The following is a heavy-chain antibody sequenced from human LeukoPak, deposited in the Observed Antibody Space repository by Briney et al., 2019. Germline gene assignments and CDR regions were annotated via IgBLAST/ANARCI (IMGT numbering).Heavy chain of an antibody. V-gene: IGHV3-23*01. Sequence: GGSLRLSCAASRFTFSNYAMSWVRQAPGKGLEWVSSIRDSAYRTYYADSVKGRFTISRDNAKNSLYLQINSLRAEDTAVYYCAQADSSGWPSYYFYMDVWGKGTTVTISS. CDR2: IRDSAYRT. J-gene: IGHJ6*03. D-gene: IGHD6-19*01. CDR1: RFTFSNYA. CDR3: AQADSSGWPSYYFYMDV.